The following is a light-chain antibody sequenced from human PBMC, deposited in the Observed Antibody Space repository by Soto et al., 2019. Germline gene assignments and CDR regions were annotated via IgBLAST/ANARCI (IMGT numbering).Light chain of an antibody. CDR2: GAS. J-gene: IGKJ4*01. V-gene: IGKV3-20*01. Sequence: EIVLTQSPGTLSLSPGERATLSCRASQSVSSSYLAWYQQKPGQAPRQLIYGASSRATGIPDRFSGSGSGTDFTLTITRLEPEDVEVYCCQHYRTSFGGGTRVVLK. CDR1: QSVSSSY. CDR3: QHYRTS.